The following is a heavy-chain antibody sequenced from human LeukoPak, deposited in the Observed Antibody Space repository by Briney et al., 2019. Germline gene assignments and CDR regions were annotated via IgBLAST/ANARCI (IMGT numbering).Heavy chain of an antibody. CDR1: GFTFSSYS. CDR3: AKVGTTHIRSYFDL. CDR2: IKLDGSEK. Sequence: GGSLRLSCAASGFTFSSYSMNWVRQAPGKGLEWVANIKLDGSEKNYVDSVKGRFTISRDNTKNSLYLQMNSLRAEDTAVYYCAKVGTTHIRSYFDLWGQGTLVTVSS. D-gene: IGHD1-14*01. J-gene: IGHJ4*02. V-gene: IGHV3-7*03.